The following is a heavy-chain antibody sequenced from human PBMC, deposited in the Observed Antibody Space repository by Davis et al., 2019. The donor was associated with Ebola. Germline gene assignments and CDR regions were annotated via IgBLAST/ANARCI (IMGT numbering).Heavy chain of an antibody. CDR2: ISYDGSNK. D-gene: IGHD6-19*01. CDR1: GFTFSSYA. CDR3: AKLDKIGIAVAGNFDY. V-gene: IGHV3-30*18. J-gene: IGHJ4*02. Sequence: GESLKISCAASGFTFSSYAMHWVRQAPGKGLEWVAVISYDGSNKYYADSVKGRFTISRDNSKNTLYLQMNSLRAEDTAVYYCAKLDKIGIAVAGNFDYWGQGTLVTVSS.